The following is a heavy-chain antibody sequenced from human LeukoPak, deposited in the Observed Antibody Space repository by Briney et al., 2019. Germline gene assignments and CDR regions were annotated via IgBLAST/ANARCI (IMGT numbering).Heavy chain of an antibody. D-gene: IGHD5-18*01. Sequence: PGGSLSLSCAASGFTFNNYGMHWVRQAPGKGLEWVAVISYDGSNKYYADSVKGRFTISRDNSKNTLYLQMNSLRAEDTAVYYCARSSPHHVDTAMVDASHLDYWGQGTLVTVSS. CDR3: ARSSPHHVDTAMVDASHLDY. CDR1: GFTFNNYG. V-gene: IGHV3-30*19. CDR2: ISYDGSNK. J-gene: IGHJ4*02.